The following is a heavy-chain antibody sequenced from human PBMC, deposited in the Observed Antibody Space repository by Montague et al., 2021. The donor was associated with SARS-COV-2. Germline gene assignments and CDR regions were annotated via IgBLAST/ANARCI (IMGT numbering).Heavy chain of an antibody. Sequence: SETLSLTCTISGGSMRRYYWTWIRQLPGKELEWIGSIYDSGGARYNPSLKSRVTISVDTSKNQFSLKLNSVTAADTAVYYCARGASELPSWGQGALVTVSS. CDR2: IYDSGGA. CDR3: ARGASELPS. V-gene: IGHV4-59*01. J-gene: IGHJ5*02. D-gene: IGHD3-10*01. CDR1: GGSMRRYY.